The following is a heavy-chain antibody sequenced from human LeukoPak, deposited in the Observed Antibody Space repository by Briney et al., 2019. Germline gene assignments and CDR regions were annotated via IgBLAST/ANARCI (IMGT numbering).Heavy chain of an antibody. Sequence: ASVKVSCKVSGYTSTDYYVHWVQQAPGKGLEWMGLIDPEDGETIYAEEFQGRVSITANTSTDTAYMELSSLRFDDTAVYYCGTGHITGGTGFDYWGQGTLVTVSS. CDR3: GTGHITGGTGFDY. CDR2: IDPEDGET. J-gene: IGHJ4*02. D-gene: IGHD1-20*01. CDR1: GYTSTDYY. V-gene: IGHV1-69-2*01.